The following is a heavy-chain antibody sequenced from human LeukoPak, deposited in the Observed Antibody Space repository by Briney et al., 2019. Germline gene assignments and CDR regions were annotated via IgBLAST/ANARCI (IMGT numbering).Heavy chain of an antibody. CDR1: GFTFSDYY. Sequence: GGSLRLSCAASGFTFSDYYMSWIRQAPGKGLEWVSYISSSGSTIYYADSVKGRFTISRDNAKNSLYLQMNSLRAEDTAVYYRASPWAYCSSTSCYADAFDIWGQGTMVTVSS. CDR3: ASPWAYCSSTSCYADAFDI. D-gene: IGHD2-2*01. CDR2: ISSSGSTI. V-gene: IGHV3-11*01. J-gene: IGHJ3*02.